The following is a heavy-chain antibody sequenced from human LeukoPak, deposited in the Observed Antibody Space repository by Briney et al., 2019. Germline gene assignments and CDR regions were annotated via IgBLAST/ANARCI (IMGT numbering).Heavy chain of an antibody. CDR1: GGSISSGDYY. CDR3: ARHDYDFWSGLFDY. CDR2: IYYSGST. D-gene: IGHD3-3*01. Sequence: SQTLSLTCTVSGGSISSGDYYWSWIRQPPGKGLEWIGYIYYSGSTFYDPSLKSRVTISVDTSENQFSLKLTSVSAADTAVYYCARHDYDFWSGLFDYWGQGALVTVSS. J-gene: IGHJ4*02. V-gene: IGHV4-30-4*01.